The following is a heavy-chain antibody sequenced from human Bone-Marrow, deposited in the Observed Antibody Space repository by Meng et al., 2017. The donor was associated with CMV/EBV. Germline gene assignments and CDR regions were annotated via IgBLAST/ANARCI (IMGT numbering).Heavy chain of an antibody. CDR2: INPNSGGT. V-gene: IGHV1-2*02. CDR1: GYTFTGYY. D-gene: IGHD2-2*01. Sequence: ASVKVSCKASGYTFTGYYMHWVRQAPGQGLEWMGWINPNSGGTSYAQKFQGRVTMTRDTSITTAYMELSRLRSDDTAVYYCARDVYQLLIFDYWGQGTLVTVSS. J-gene: IGHJ4*02. CDR3: ARDVYQLLIFDY.